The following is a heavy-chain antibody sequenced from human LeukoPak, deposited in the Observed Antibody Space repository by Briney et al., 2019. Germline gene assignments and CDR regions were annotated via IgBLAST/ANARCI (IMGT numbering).Heavy chain of an antibody. CDR3: ARVNINNWHSCDY. Sequence: PSGTLSLTCAVSGGSISSNNWWGWVRQPPGKGLEWIGEIYHSGSPDYNPSLKSRVTISVDKSRNHFSLNLSSVTAADTAVYYCARVNINNWHSCDYWGQGTLVTVSS. CDR1: GGSISSNNW. J-gene: IGHJ4*02. V-gene: IGHV4-4*02. CDR2: IYHSGSP. D-gene: IGHD1-1*01.